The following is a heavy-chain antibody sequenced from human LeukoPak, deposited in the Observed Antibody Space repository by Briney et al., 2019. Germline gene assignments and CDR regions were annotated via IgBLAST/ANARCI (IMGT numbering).Heavy chain of an antibody. CDR3: ARAVGATPSYWYFDL. V-gene: IGHV4-59*01. J-gene: IGHJ2*01. CDR2: IYYSGST. Sequence: MPSETLSLTCTVSGGSISSYYWSWIRQPPGKGLEWIGYIYYSGSTNYNPSLKSRVTISVDTSKNQFSLKLSSVTAADTAVYYCARAVGATPSYWYFDLWGRGTLVTVSS. D-gene: IGHD1-26*01. CDR1: GGSISSYY.